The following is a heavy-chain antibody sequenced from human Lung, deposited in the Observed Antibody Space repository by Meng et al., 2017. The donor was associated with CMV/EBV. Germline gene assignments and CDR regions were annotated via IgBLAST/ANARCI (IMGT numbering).Heavy chain of an antibody. Sequence: QGLLTECGPGLGNPAGTLSLPCEGLCVSISTMIRGNWVRQPPGKGLEWIGDIDDSGSTNYNPSLNSRISISLDKSKNHFSLKVNSVTAADTAVYYCARGKQDAWELLAYWGQGALVTVSS. D-gene: IGHD1-26*01. J-gene: IGHJ4*02. CDR2: IDDSGST. CDR3: ARGKQDAWELLAY. CDR1: CVSISTMIR. V-gene: IGHV4-4*02.